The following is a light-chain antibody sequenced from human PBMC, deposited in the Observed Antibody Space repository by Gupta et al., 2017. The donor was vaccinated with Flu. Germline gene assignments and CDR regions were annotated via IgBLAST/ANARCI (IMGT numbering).Light chain of an antibody. CDR3: SSYTSTSTFYV. Sequence: QSALTQPASVSGSPGQSITISCTGTNSDVGRSDSVSWYQQPPDKAPKLIIFDVTNRPSGVSSRFSGSKSGTTASLTISGLQAEDETDYYCSSYTSTSTFYVFGTGTRVTVL. J-gene: IGLJ1*01. CDR1: NSDVGRSDS. CDR2: DVT. V-gene: IGLV2-14*03.